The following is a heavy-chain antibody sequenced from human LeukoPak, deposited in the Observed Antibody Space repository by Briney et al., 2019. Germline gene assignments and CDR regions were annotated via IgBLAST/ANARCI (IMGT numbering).Heavy chain of an antibody. J-gene: IGHJ4*02. V-gene: IGHV4-39*01. CDR2: IYYGGST. D-gene: IGHD3-10*01. CDR3: ARLSRLLWFGDHDY. Sequence: SETLSLTCTVSSGSISSRSYYWGWIRQPPGKGLEWIGNIYYGGSTYYNPSLQSRVTISVDTSKNQISLNLSSVTAADTAVYYCARLSRLLWFGDHDYWGQGTLVTVSS. CDR1: SGSISSRSYY.